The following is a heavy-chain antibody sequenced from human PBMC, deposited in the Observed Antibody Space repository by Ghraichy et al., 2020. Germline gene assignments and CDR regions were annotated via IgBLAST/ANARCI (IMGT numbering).Heavy chain of an antibody. D-gene: IGHD3-16*02. CDR1: GFIFSTYA. CDR2: ISGSGDST. J-gene: IGHJ4*02. V-gene: IGHV3-23*01. CDR3: ATTLARGGSYRLRHFDY. Sequence: GGSLRLSCAASGFIFSTYAMIWVRQAPGKGLEWVSTISGSGDSTFYDDSVKGRFTISRDNSKNTLYLQMNSLRAEDTAVYYCATTLARGGSYRLRHFDYWGQGTLVTVSS.